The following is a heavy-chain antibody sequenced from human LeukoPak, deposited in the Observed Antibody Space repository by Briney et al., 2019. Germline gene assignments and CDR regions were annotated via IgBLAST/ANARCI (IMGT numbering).Heavy chain of an antibody. CDR3: ARRHSSSWYEGGFDY. D-gene: IGHD6-13*01. V-gene: IGHV4-61*02. Sequence: PSETLSLTCTVSGGSISSGSYYWSWIRQPAGKGLEWIGRIYTSGSTNYNPSLKSRVTISVVTSKNQFSLKLSSVTAADTAVYYCARRHSSSWYEGGFDYWGQGTLVTVSS. CDR2: IYTSGST. J-gene: IGHJ4*02. CDR1: GGSISSGSYY.